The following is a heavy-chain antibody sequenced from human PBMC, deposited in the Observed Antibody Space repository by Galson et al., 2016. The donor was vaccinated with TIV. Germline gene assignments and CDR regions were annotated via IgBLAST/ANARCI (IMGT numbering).Heavy chain of an antibody. CDR2: IYYSGNT. J-gene: IGHJ4*02. CDR3: ARHVRPQPPNGYYYFFDY. CDR1: GGPISSTSFY. D-gene: IGHD3-22*01. V-gene: IGHV4-39*01. Sequence: ETLSLTCTVSGGPISSTSFYWGWIRQPPGKGLEWIGSIYYSGNTYYNPSLKSRVTISVDTSRNQFSLRLSSVTAADKAVYFCARHVRPQPPNGYYYFFDYWGQGTLVTVSS.